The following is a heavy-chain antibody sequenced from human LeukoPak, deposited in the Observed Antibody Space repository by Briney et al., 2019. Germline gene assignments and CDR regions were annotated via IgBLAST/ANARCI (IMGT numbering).Heavy chain of an antibody. D-gene: IGHD3-10*01. CDR1: GYTFTGYY. CDR2: INPNSGGT. CDR3: ARDQTTMVRGVIPGY. V-gene: IGHV1-2*02. Sequence: WASVEVSCKASGYTFTGYYMHWVRQAPGQGLEWMGWINPNSGGTNYAQKFQGRVTMTRDTSISTAYMELSRLRSDDTAVYYCARDQTTMVRGVIPGYWGQGTLVTVSS. J-gene: IGHJ4*02.